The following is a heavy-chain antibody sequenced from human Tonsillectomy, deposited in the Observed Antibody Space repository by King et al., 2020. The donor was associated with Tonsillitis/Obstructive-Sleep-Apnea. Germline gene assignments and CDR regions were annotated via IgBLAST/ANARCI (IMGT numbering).Heavy chain of an antibody. D-gene: IGHD3-22*01. Sequence: ITLKESGPTLVKPTQTLTLTCTFSGFSLSTSGVGVGWIRQPPGKALEWLALIYWDDDKRYSPSLKSRLTITKDTSKNQVVLTMTNMDPVDTATYYCAHRVMTGRSITMRRGAFDIWGQGTMVTVSS. CDR1: GFSLSTSGVG. CDR3: AHRVMTGRSITMRRGAFDI. V-gene: IGHV2-5*02. J-gene: IGHJ3*02. CDR2: IYWDDDK.